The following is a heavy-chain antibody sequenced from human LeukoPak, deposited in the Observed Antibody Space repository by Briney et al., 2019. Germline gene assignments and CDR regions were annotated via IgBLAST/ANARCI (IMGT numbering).Heavy chain of an antibody. CDR2: IGSSGSPI. J-gene: IGHJ4*02. D-gene: IGHD1-1*01. CDR1: GFTFSSYE. CDR3: AREGWHDDFDY. Sequence: GGSLRLSCAASGFTFSSYEMNWVRQAPGKGLEWVSYIGSSGSPIYYADSVKGRFTISRDNAKNSLYLQMISLRAEGTAVYYCAREGWHDDFDYWGQGTLVTVSS. V-gene: IGHV3-48*03.